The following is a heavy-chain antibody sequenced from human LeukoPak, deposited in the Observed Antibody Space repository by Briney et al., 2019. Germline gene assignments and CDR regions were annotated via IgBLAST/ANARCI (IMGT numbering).Heavy chain of an antibody. Sequence: SETLSLTCTVSGGSISSYYWSWIRQPPGKGLEWIGYIYYSGSTNYNPSLKSRVTISVDTSKNQFSLKLSSVTAADTAVYYCARLESQVLRFLPYYYYGMDVWGQGTTVTVSS. CDR2: IYYSGST. CDR1: GGSISSYY. CDR3: ARLESQVLRFLPYYYYGMDV. V-gene: IGHV4-59*12. D-gene: IGHD3-3*01. J-gene: IGHJ6*02.